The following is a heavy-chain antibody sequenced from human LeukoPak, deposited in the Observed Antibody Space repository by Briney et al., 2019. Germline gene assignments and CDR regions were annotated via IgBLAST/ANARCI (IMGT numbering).Heavy chain of an antibody. CDR1: GGSFSGYY. Sequence: SETLSLTCAVYGGSFSGYYWSWIRQPPGKGLEWIGEINHSGSTNYNPSLKSRVTISVDTSKNQFSLKLSSVTAADTAVYYCARGLRFLEWSPLKNYYYMDVWGKGTTVTVSS. J-gene: IGHJ6*03. V-gene: IGHV4-34*01. CDR2: INHSGST. D-gene: IGHD3-3*01. CDR3: ARGLRFLEWSPLKNYYYMDV.